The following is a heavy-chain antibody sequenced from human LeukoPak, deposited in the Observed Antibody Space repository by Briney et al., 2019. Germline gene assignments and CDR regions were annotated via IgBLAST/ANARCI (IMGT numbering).Heavy chain of an antibody. CDR2: ISGSDATS. V-gene: IGHV3-23*01. Sequence: GGSLRLSCEVSGFNFASYAMNWVRQAPGKGQEWVSGISGSDATSCYRDSVKGRFTISRDNSKDTLYLHIKSLRAEDTAVYYCAKDISSNCYRGRGVDHWGQGTLVTVSS. D-gene: IGHD2-2*01. J-gene: IGHJ4*02. CDR1: GFNFASYA. CDR3: AKDISSNCYRGRGVDH.